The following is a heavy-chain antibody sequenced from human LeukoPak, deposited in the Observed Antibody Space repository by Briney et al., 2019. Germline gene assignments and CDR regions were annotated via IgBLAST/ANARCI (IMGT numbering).Heavy chain of an antibody. J-gene: IGHJ4*02. CDR3: ARDRCSGGSCYPIVFDY. D-gene: IGHD2-15*01. CDR1: GGTFSSYA. Sequence: ASVKVSCKASGGTFSSYAISWVRHAPGQGLEWMGRIIPILGIANYAQKFQGRVTITADKSTSTAYMELSSLRSEDTAVYYCARDRCSGGSCYPIVFDYWGQGTLVTVSS. CDR2: IIPILGIA. V-gene: IGHV1-69*04.